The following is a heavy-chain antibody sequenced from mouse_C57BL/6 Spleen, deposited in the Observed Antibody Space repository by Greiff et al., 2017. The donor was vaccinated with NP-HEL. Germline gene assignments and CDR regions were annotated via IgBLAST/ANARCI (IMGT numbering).Heavy chain of an antibody. CDR2: IFPGSGST. CDR1: GYTLTDYY. Sequence: QVQLKESGPELVKPGATVKISCKASGYTLTDYYINWVKQRPGQGLEWIGWIFPGSGSTYYNAKFTGKATLTVDKSTSTAYMLLSSLTSEDSAVYYCARRGWDAMDYWGQGTSVTVSS. D-gene: IGHD3-3*01. J-gene: IGHJ4*01. CDR3: ARRGWDAMDY. V-gene: IGHV1-75*01.